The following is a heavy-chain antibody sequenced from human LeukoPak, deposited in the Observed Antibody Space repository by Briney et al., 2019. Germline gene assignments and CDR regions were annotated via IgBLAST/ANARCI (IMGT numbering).Heavy chain of an antibody. CDR2: IHTSGST. D-gene: IGHD6-19*01. Sequence: PSETLSLTSIVSVGSISNSHWSWIRPPAGKGLWRIGQIHTSGSTNYNPPLKSRVTMSIDTPENQVSLTIRSVTAADTAIYYCARRDISTGWSFDYWGQGTLVTVSS. V-gene: IGHV4-4*07. J-gene: IGHJ4*02. CDR3: ARRDISTGWSFDY. CDR1: VGSISNSH.